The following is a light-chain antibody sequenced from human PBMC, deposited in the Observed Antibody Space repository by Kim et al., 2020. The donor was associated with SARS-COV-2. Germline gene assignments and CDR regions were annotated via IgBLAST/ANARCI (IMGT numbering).Light chain of an antibody. J-gene: IGLJ2*01. V-gene: IGLV1-47*01. Sequence: GTPGERVTISCSGSSTTLGSDYVYWYQQFPGTAPKLLIYKNDQRPWGVPDRVSGSKSGNSASLAISGLRSEDEADYYCASWDDSLVFGGGTQLTVL. CDR1: STTLGSDY. CDR2: KND. CDR3: ASWDDSLV.